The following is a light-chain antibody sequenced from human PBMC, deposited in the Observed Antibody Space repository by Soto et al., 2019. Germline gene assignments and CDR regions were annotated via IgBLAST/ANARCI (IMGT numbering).Light chain of an antibody. CDR3: RQSYSTPYT. CDR2: AIS. CDR1: QSITNY. V-gene: IGKV1-39*01. Sequence: DSQMTPSPSSLSASVGDRVTITCRASQSITNYLNGYQQKPGKAPKLLMYAISTLQSGVPSRFGGSGSGTQFTLTISSRQPDDFATYYCRQSYSTPYTFGQGTKVDI. J-gene: IGKJ2*01.